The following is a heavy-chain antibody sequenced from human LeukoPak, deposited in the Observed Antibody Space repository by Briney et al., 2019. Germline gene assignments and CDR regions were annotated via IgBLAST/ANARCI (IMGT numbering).Heavy chain of an antibody. CDR2: IKQDGSEK. D-gene: IGHD2-2*01. Sequence: GGSLRLSCAASGFPFSSYWMKWVRQAPGKGLEWVANIKQDGSEKYYVDSVKGRFTISRDNAKNSLYLQMNSLRAEDTAVYYCARDSTPRYCSITICHGVSDFWGQGALVTVSS. CDR1: GFPFSSYW. J-gene: IGHJ4*02. CDR3: ARDSTPRYCSITICHGVSDF. V-gene: IGHV3-7*01.